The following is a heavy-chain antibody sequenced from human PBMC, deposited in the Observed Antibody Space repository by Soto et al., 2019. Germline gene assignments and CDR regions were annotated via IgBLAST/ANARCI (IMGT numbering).Heavy chain of an antibody. Sequence: GSLRLSCAASGFTFSSYAMSWVRQAPGKGLEWVSAISGSGGSTYYADSVKGRFTISRDNSKNTLYLQMNSLRAEDTAVYYCAKDPGRVITRWYYYGMDVWGQGTTVTVSS. CDR3: AKDPGRVITRWYYYGMDV. D-gene: IGHD3-3*01. J-gene: IGHJ6*02. CDR1: GFTFSSYA. CDR2: ISGSGGST. V-gene: IGHV3-23*01.